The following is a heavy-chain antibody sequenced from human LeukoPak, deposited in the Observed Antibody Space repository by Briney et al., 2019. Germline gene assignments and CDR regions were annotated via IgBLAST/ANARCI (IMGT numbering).Heavy chain of an antibody. CDR2: IWYDGSNK. V-gene: IGHV3-33*01. CDR3: AGALELKAFDY. CDR1: GFTFSSYG. J-gene: IGHJ4*02. Sequence: GGSLRLSCAASGFTFSSYGMHWVRQAPGKGLEWVAVIWYDGSNKYYADSVKGRFTISRDNSKNTLYLQMNSLRAEDTAVYYCAGALELKAFDYWGQGTLVTVSS. D-gene: IGHD1-26*01.